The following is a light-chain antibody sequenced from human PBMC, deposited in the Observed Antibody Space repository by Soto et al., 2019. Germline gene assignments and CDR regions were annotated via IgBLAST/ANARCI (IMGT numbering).Light chain of an antibody. CDR1: SSDVGGYNY. CDR2: EVS. CDR3: SVYTRTSTYV. Sequence: QSALTQPPSASGSPGQSVTISCTGTSSDVGGYNYVSWYQQHPGKAPKLMIYEVSNRPSGVPDRFSGSRSGNTASLTISGLQAEDEGDYYCSVYTRTSTYVFGTGTKVTVL. V-gene: IGLV2-18*01. J-gene: IGLJ1*01.